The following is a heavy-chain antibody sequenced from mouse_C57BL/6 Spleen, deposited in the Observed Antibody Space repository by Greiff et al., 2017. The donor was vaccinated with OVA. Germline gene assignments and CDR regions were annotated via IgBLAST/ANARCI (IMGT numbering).Heavy chain of an antibody. Sequence: VQLVESGAELVKPGASVKMSCKASGYTFTTYPIEWMKQNHGKSLEWIGNFHPYNDDTKYNEKFKGKATLTVEKSSSTVYLELSRLTSDDSAVYYCARGDYYYGYFDVWGTGTTVTVSS. V-gene: IGHV1-47*01. CDR3: ARGDYYYGYFDV. J-gene: IGHJ1*03. D-gene: IGHD1-1*01. CDR2: FHPYNDDT. CDR1: GYTFTTYP.